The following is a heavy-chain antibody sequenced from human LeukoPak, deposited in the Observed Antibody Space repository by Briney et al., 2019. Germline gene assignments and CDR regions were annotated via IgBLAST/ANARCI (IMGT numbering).Heavy chain of an antibody. CDR1: GGSFSGYY. J-gene: IGHJ6*02. Sequence: SETLSLTCAVYGGSFSGYYWSWIRQPPGKGLEWIGEINHSGSTNYNPSLKSRVTISVDTSKNQFSLKLSSVTAADTAVYYCARARYSSSWRGHYGMDVWGQGTTVTVSS. CDR2: INHSGST. V-gene: IGHV4-34*01. CDR3: ARARYSSSWRGHYGMDV. D-gene: IGHD6-13*01.